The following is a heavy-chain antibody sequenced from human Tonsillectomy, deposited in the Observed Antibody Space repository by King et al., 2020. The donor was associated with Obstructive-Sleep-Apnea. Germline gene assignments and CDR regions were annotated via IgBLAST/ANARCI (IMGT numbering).Heavy chain of an antibody. CDR2: IKSKTDGGTT. Sequence: EVQLVESGGGLVKPGGSLRLSCAASGFTFSDAWMSWVRQAPGKGLEWVGRIKSKTDGGTTDYAGPVKGRFTISRDDSKNPLYLQMNSLKTEDTAVYYCTSPRSEHCSGGSCYYQYYYGMDVWGQGTTVTVSS. V-gene: IGHV3-15*01. CDR1: GFTFSDAW. D-gene: IGHD2-15*01. CDR3: TSPRSEHCSGGSCYYQYYYGMDV. J-gene: IGHJ6*02.